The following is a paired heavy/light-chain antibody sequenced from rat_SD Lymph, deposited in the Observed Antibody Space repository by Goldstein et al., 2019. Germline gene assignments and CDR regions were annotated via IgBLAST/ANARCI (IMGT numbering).Light chain of an antibody. J-gene: IGKJ5*01. Sequence: DVVMTQTPVSLSVSLGGQVSISCRSSQSLVHNNGNTYLSWYLQKPGQSPQLLIYKVSNRFSGISDRFSGSGSGTDFTLKISRVEPDDLGVYYCGQGTQYPLTFGSGTKLEIK. CDR2: KVS. CDR1: QSLVHNNGNTY. V-gene: IGKV1S21*01. CDR3: GQGTQYPLT.
Heavy chain of an antibody. Sequence: VQLVESGGGLVQPGKSLKLSCSASGFTFSSYGMHWIRQAPGKGLDWVAYISSSSGTVYADAVKGRFTISRDNAKNTLYLQLNSLKSEDTAIYYCARRPGGAVFDYWGQGVMVTVSS. J-gene: IGHJ2*01. CDR3: ARRPGGAVFDY. D-gene: IGHD1-11*01. CDR2: ISSSSGT. CDR1: GFTFSSYG. V-gene: IGHV5-62*01.